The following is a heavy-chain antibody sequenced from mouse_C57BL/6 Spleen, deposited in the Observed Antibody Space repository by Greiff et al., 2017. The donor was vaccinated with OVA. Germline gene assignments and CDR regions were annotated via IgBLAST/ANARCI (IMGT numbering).Heavy chain of an antibody. CDR3: AREGNWDWYFDV. J-gene: IGHJ1*03. CDR1: GYTFTSYW. CDR2: IHPNSGST. V-gene: IGHV1-64*01. D-gene: IGHD4-1*01. Sequence: QVQLQQPGAELVKPGASVKLSCKASGYTFTSYWMHWVKQRPGQGLEWIGMIHPNSGSTNYNEKFKSKATLTVDKSSSTAYMQLSSLPSEDSAVYYCAREGNWDWYFDVWGTGTTVTVSS.